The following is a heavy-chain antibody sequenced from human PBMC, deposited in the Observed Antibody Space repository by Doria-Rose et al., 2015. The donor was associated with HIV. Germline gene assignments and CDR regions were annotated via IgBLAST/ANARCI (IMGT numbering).Heavy chain of an antibody. D-gene: IGHD6-13*01. CDR1: GVSLSSPGMG. V-gene: IGHV2-26*01. CDR2: IFSDDER. J-gene: IGHJ4*02. CDR3: ARIKSSRWYHKYYFDF. Sequence: QVTLKESGPVLVKPTETLTLTCTVSGVSLSSPGMGVSWIRQPPGKALEWLAHIFSDDERSYKSSLMSRLTISRGTSKSQVVLTMTDMDPVDTATYYCARIKSSRWYHKYYFDFWGQGTLVIVSA.